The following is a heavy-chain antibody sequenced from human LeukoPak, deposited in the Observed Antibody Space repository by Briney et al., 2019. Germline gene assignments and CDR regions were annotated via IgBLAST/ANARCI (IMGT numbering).Heavy chain of an antibody. D-gene: IGHD5-12*01. CDR1: GGSISSSSYY. V-gene: IGHV4-61*01. Sequence: PSETLSLTCTVSGGSISSSSYYWSWIRQPPGKGLEWIGYIYYSGSTNYNPSLKSRVTISVDTSKNQFSLKLSSVTAADTAVYYCAREGRATHLPIYYMDAWGKGTTVTVSS. CDR2: IYYSGST. CDR3: AREGRATHLPIYYMDA. J-gene: IGHJ6*03.